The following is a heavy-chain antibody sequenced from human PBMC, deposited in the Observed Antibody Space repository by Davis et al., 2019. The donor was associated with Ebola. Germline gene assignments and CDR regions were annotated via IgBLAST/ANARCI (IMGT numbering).Heavy chain of an antibody. V-gene: IGHV4-59*08. D-gene: IGHD4/OR15-4a*01. J-gene: IGHJ4*02. CDR3: ARSYGAAPFDY. CDR2: IYYSGST. CDR1: GGSISPYY. Sequence: MPSETLSLTCTVSGGSISPYYWSWIRQPPGKGLEWIGYIYYSGSTKYNLSLKGRVAISVDTSKNQFSLNLSPVTAADTAVYYCARSYGAAPFDYWGQGTLVTVSS.